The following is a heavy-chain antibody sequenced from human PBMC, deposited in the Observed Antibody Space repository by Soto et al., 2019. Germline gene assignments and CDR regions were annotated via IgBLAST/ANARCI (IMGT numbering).Heavy chain of an antibody. CDR2: IYYSGST. D-gene: IGHD3-16*01. Sequence: SETLSLTCTVSGGSISSSSYYWGWIRQPPGKGLEWIGSIYYSGSTYYNPSLKSRVTISVDTSKNQFSLKLSSVTAADTAVYYCARGGRGDVWGQGTKVTVSS. J-gene: IGHJ6*02. V-gene: IGHV4-39*01. CDR3: ARGGRGDV. CDR1: GGSISSSSYY.